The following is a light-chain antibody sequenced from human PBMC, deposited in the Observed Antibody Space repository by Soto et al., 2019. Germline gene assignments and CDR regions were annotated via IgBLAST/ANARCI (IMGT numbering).Light chain of an antibody. V-gene: IGKV1-9*01. CDR2: AAS. CDR1: QGISSY. CDR3: QHRDSYST. Sequence: DIQLTQSPCFLSASVGDRVTITCRASQGISSYLAWYQQKPGKAPKLLIYAASTLQSGVPSRFSGSGSGTEFTLTISSLQPEDFATYYCQHRDSYSTFGQGKRLEIK. J-gene: IGKJ5*01.